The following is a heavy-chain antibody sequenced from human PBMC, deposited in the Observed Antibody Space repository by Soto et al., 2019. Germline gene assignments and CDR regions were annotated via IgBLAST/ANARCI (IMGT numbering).Heavy chain of an antibody. Sequence: SETLSLTCTVSGGSTSSYYWSWIRQPPGKGLEWIGYSSHSGSTKYNPSLKSRVTISVDTSKSQFSLKLSSVTAADTAVYYCARERGGYFDYWGQGTLVTVSS. J-gene: IGHJ4*02. CDR2: SSHSGST. V-gene: IGHV4-59*12. D-gene: IGHD3-10*01. CDR3: ARERGGYFDY. CDR1: GGSTSSYY.